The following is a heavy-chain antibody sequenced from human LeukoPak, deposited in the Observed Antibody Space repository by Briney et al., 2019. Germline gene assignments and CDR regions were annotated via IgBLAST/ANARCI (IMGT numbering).Heavy chain of an antibody. CDR2: IYTSGST. CDR3: ASVVTNNREGHYYYGMDV. D-gene: IGHD2-21*02. Sequence: SETLSLTCTVSGGSISSGSYYWSWIRQPAGKGLEWIGRIYTSGSTNYNPSLKSRVTISVDTSKNQFSLKLSSVTAADTAVYYCASVVTNNREGHYYYGMDVWGQGTTVTVSS. J-gene: IGHJ6*02. V-gene: IGHV4-61*02. CDR1: GGSISSGSYY.